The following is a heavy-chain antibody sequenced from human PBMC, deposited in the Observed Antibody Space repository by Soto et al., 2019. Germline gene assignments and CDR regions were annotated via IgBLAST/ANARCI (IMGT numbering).Heavy chain of an antibody. CDR2: IYPGDSDT. CDR3: ARHLAVDGMHYYYGMDV. D-gene: IGHD6-19*01. Sequence: GESLKISCKGSGYSFTSYWIGWVRQMPGKGLEWMGIIYPGDSDTRYSPSFQGQVTISADKSISTAYLQWSSLKASDTAMYYCARHLAVDGMHYYYGMDVWGQGTTVTVSS. CDR1: GYSFTSYW. J-gene: IGHJ6*02. V-gene: IGHV5-51*01.